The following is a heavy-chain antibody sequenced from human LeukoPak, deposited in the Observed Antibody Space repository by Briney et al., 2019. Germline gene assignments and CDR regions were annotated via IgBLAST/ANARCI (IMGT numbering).Heavy chain of an antibody. CDR2: FTPILGTS. Sequence: SVKVSCKASGGTFSSYSISWVRQAPGQGLEWMGGFTPILGTSNYAQKFQGRVTITADKSTSTAYMELSSLRSEDTAIYYCAKVVMTSANWFDPWGQGTLVTVSS. D-gene: IGHD2-2*01. CDR1: GGTFSSYS. V-gene: IGHV1-69*08. CDR3: AKVVMTSANWFDP. J-gene: IGHJ5*02.